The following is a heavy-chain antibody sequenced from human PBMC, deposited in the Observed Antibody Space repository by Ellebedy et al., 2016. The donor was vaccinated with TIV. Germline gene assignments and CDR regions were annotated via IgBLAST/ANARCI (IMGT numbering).Heavy chain of an antibody. CDR3: ARDRSGYHFDAFDI. D-gene: IGHD3-22*01. V-gene: IGHV1-2*02. CDR2: IKPNSGAT. J-gene: IGHJ3*02. CDR1: GYTFMSYS. Sequence: AASVKVSCKASGYTFMSYSIAWVRQAPGQGLEWMGWIKPNSGATNHAQKFQGRVTMTRDPSISTAYMELSRLRSDDTAVYYCARDRSGYHFDAFDIWGQGTMVTVSS.